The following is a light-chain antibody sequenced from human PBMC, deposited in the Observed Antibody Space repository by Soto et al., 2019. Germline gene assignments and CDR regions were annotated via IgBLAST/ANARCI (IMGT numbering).Light chain of an antibody. CDR3: ISKTSTTTPYV. J-gene: IGLJ1*01. V-gene: IGLV2-14*01. CDR2: EVS. Sequence: QSALTQPASVSGSPGQSITISCTGTSGDVGGFHYVSWYQQHPGKAPKLMIYEVSNRPSGVSNRFSGSKSGNTASLTISGLRAEDEADYYCISKTSTTTPYVFGTGTKVTAL. CDR1: SGDVGGFHY.